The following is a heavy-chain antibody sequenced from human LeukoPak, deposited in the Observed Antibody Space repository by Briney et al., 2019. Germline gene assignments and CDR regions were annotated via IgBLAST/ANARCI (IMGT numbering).Heavy chain of an antibody. J-gene: IGHJ5*02. V-gene: IGHV1-69*05. CDR1: GGTFSKYA. CDR3: ARAQAGNYDWPLDL. CDR2: IIPFLDTS. Sequence: SVKVPCKASGGTFSKYALSWVRQAPGQGLEWMGAIIPFLDTSNYPPKFQDRITITTDESTSTAYMDLSSLRSDDTAVYYCARAQAGNYDWPLDLWGQGTLVTVSS. D-gene: IGHD5-12*01.